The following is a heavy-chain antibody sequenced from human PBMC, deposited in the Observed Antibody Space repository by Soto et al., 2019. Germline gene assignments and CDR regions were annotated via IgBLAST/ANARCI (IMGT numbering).Heavy chain of an antibody. CDR2: IAYDGNEK. J-gene: IGHJ6*02. D-gene: IGHD1-26*01. CDR1: GFTFKTHA. V-gene: IGHV3-30*18. Sequence: QVQLVESGGGVVQPGTSLRLSCAASGFTFKTHAMHWVRQAPGKGLEWMAVIAYDGNEKFYADSVKGRFTISRDNSKNSLYLQISTLRNEETAVYYCGKEVGDYVTYYYGVDVWGQGTTVTVSS. CDR3: GKEVGDYVTYYYGVDV.